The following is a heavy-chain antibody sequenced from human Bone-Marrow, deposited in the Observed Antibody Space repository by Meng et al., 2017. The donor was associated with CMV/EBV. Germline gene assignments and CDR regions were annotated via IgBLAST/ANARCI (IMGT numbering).Heavy chain of an antibody. D-gene: IGHD3-10*01. CDR3: ALVNYYYGMDV. CDR1: GFTFSSYA. CDR2: ISGSGSDT. J-gene: IGHJ6*02. V-gene: IGHV3-23*01. Sequence: GESLKISCAASGFTFSSYAMSWVRQAPGKGLEWVSAISGSGSDTYNADSVKGRFTISRDNSKNTLYLQMNSLRVEDTAVYYCALVNYYYGMDVWGQGTTVTVSS.